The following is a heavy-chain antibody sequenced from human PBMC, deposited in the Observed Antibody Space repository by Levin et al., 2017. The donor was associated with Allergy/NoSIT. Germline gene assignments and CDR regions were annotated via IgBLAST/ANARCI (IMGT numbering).Heavy chain of an antibody. CDR1: GGSISSGGYY. V-gene: IGHV4-31*03. CDR2: ITYSGST. CDR3: ARGNYSHKTGY. D-gene: IGHD2-21*01. Sequence: LRLSCTVSGGSISSGGYYWSWIRQHPGKGLEWIGYITYSGSTNYNPSLKSRVTISVDTSQNQISLKLTSVTAADTAVYYCARGNYSHKTGYWGQGTLVTVSA. J-gene: IGHJ4*02.